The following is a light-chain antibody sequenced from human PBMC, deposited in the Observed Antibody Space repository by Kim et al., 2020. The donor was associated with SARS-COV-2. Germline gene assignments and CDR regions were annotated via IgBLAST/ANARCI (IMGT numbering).Light chain of an antibody. CDR3: QQAISFPYT. V-gene: IGKV1-12*01. CDR2: AAS. CDR1: QGISSW. Sequence: DILMTQSPSSVSASVGDTVTITCRASQGISSWLVWYQQKPGKAPQLLIYAASNLQSGVPSRFSGSGSGTDFTLTINSLQPEDFATYFCQQAISFPYTFGQGTKLEI. J-gene: IGKJ2*01.